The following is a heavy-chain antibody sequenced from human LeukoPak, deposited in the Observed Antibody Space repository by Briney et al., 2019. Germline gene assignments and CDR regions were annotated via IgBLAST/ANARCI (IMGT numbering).Heavy chain of an antibody. CDR3: AKEETYYYGSGSYLPLSY. V-gene: IGHV3-30*02. CDR1: GFTFSSYG. CDR2: IWYDGSNK. Sequence: GGSLRLSCAASGFTFSSYGMHWVRQAPGKGLEWVAVIWYDGSNKYYADSVKGRFTISRDNSKNTLYLQMNSLRAEDTAVYYCAKEETYYYGSGSYLPLSYWGQGTLVTVSS. D-gene: IGHD3-10*01. J-gene: IGHJ4*02.